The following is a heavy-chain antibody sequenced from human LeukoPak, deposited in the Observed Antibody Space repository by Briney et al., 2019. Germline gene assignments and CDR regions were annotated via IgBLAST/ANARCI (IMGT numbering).Heavy chain of an antibody. CDR3: ARRPFYDSSGYFYVELDY. CDR1: GYTFTGYY. V-gene: IGHV1-2*06. J-gene: IGHJ4*02. D-gene: IGHD3-22*01. Sequence: ASVKVSCKASGYTFTGYYMHWVRQAPGQGLEWMGRINPNSGGTNYAQKFQGRVTMTRDTSISTAYMELIRLRSDDTAVYYCARRPFYDSSGYFYVELDYRGQGTLVTGS. CDR2: INPNSGGT.